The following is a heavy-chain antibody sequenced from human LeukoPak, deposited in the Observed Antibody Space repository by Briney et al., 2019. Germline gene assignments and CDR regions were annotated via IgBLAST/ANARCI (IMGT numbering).Heavy chain of an antibody. V-gene: IGHV3-23*01. Sequence: PGGSLRLSCAASGFTFSSYAMSWVRQAPGKGLEWVSAISGSGGSTYYADSVKGRFTISGDNSKNTLYLQMNSLRAEDTAVYYCAKYSNGDYYFDYWGQGTLVTVSS. J-gene: IGHJ4*02. CDR2: ISGSGGST. D-gene: IGHD4-17*01. CDR1: GFTFSSYA. CDR3: AKYSNGDYYFDY.